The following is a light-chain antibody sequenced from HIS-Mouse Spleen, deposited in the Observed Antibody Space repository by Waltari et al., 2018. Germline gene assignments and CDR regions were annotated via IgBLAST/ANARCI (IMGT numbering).Light chain of an antibody. CDR1: QSVSSGD. V-gene: IGKV3-20*01. Sequence: EIVLTQSPGTLSLSPGERATLSCRASQSVSSGDLAWYQQIPAQAPRLLIYGASSRATGMRDRFSGSGSGTDVTVTISRLEPEEVAVYECEQYGSSPPVTVGGGTKVEIK. CDR3: EQYGSSPPVT. CDR2: GAS. J-gene: IGKJ4*01.